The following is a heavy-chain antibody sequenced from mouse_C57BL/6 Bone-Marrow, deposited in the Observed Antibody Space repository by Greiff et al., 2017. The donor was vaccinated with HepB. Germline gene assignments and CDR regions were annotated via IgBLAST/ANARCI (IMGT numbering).Heavy chain of an antibody. CDR3: ARAYDGYYVGYYAMDY. CDR2: IYPGSGST. CDR1: GYTFTSYW. V-gene: IGHV1-55*01. Sequence: QVHVKQPGAELVKPGASVKMSCKASGYTFTSYWITWVKQRPGQGLEWIGDIYPGSGSTNYNEKFKSKATLTVDTSSSTAYMQLSSLTSEDSAVYYCARAYDGYYVGYYAMDYWGQGTSVTVSS. J-gene: IGHJ4*01. D-gene: IGHD2-3*01.